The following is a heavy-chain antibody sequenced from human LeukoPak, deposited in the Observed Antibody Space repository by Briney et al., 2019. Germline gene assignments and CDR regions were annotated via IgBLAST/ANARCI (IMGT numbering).Heavy chain of an antibody. D-gene: IGHD3-3*01. J-gene: IGHJ4*02. CDR2: ISTSGRPT. V-gene: IGHV3-11*04. Sequence: GGSLRLSCAASGFNFSAYSMSWIRQAPGKGLEWVSYISTSGRPTYHADSMKGRFTISRDNAKNSLYLQMNTLRPQDTAVYYCARERQNKDFWSGGDYWGQGTLVTVSS. CDR1: GFNFSAYS. CDR3: ARERQNKDFWSGGDY.